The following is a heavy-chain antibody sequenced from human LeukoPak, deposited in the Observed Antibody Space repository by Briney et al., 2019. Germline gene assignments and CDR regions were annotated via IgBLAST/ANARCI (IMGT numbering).Heavy chain of an antibody. CDR1: GFTFSSYA. CDR3: ARVIQLWRNGFDY. Sequence: GGSLRLSCAASGFTFSSYAMSWVRQAPGKGLEWVSTISGSGGAIDYADSVKDRFTISRDNSKNTLYLQMNSLRAEDTAVYYCARVIQLWRNGFDYWGQGTLVTVSS. V-gene: IGHV3-23*01. D-gene: IGHD5-18*01. J-gene: IGHJ4*02. CDR2: ISGSGGAI.